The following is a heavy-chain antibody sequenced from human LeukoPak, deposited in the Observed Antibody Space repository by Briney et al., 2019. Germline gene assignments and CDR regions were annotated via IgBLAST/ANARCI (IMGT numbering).Heavy chain of an antibody. V-gene: IGHV3-48*04. Sequence: GGSLRLSCAASGFTFSSYSMNWVRQAPGKGLEWVSYISSSGSTIYYADSVKGRFTISRDNAKNSLYLQMNSLRAEDTAVYYCARDPREQLVRWVYFDYWGQGTLVTVSS. D-gene: IGHD6-13*01. CDR2: ISSSGSTI. J-gene: IGHJ4*02. CDR3: ARDPREQLVRWVYFDY. CDR1: GFTFSSYS.